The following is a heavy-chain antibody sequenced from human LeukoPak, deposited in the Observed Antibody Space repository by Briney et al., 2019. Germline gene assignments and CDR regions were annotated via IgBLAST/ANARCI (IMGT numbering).Heavy chain of an antibody. CDR1: GFTFSSYG. V-gene: IGHV3-21*01. CDR3: ARDQIEQWLDAFDI. CDR2: ISSSSSYI. J-gene: IGHJ3*02. D-gene: IGHD6-19*01. Sequence: GGSLRLSCAASGFTFSSYGMHWVRQAPGKGLEWVSSISSSSSYIYYADSVKGRFTISRDNAKNSLYLQMNSLRAEDTAVYYCARDQIEQWLDAFDIWGQGTMVTVSS.